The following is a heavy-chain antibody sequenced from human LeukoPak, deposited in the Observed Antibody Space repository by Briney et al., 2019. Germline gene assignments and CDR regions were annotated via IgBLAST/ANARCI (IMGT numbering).Heavy chain of an antibody. V-gene: IGHV3-74*01. J-gene: IGHJ4*02. CDR1: GFTFSSSW. CDR2: MNGDGSTI. Sequence: GGSLRLSCAGSGFTFSSSWIHWVRQAPGKGLVWVSRMNGDGSTIDYAASVKGRFTISRDNAKNTLYLQMNSLSAEDTAVYYCARAGNYYFEYWSQGTLVTVSS. CDR3: ARAGNYYFEY. D-gene: IGHD1-1*01.